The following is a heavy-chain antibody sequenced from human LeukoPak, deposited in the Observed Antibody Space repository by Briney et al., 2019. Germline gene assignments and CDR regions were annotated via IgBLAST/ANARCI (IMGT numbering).Heavy chain of an antibody. D-gene: IGHD1-7*01. Sequence: GGSLRLSCSASGVTFSSYSMNWVRQAPGKGLEGGSSISRSSSYIYYADSVKGRFTISRDNAKNSLYLQMNGTGAEDTAVYCCARGGQLELRVDYWGQGTLVTVSS. CDR3: ARGGQLELRVDY. CDR2: ISRSSSYI. J-gene: IGHJ4*02. V-gene: IGHV3-21*01. CDR1: GVTFSSYS.